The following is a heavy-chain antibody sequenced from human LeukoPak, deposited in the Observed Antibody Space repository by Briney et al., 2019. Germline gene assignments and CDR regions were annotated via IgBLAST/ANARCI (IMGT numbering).Heavy chain of an antibody. CDR2: IGTAGDT. V-gene: IGHV3-13*01. D-gene: IGHD2-2*01. J-gene: IGHJ6*02. Sequence: PGGSLRLSCAASGFTFSSYDMHWVRQAPGKGLEWVSAIGTAGDTYYPGSVKGRFTISRENAKNSLYLQINSLRAGDTAVYYCARGGDCSSTSCYDYGMDVWGQGTTVTVSS. CDR1: GFTFSSYD. CDR3: ARGGDCSSTSCYDYGMDV.